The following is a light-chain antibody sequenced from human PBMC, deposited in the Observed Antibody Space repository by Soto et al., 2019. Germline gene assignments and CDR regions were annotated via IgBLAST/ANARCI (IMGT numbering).Light chain of an antibody. CDR1: QSLLHSNGYSY. CDR2: LAY. Sequence: IVMTPSPLSLPVTPGESASISCRSSQSLLHSNGYSYLDWDLQKPGQSPQLLISLAYYRASGVTGRFSGSGDGTDFTLKIRRVEADDVGLDYCMHTRQTAPYSVDQGPKMEI. V-gene: IGKV2-28*01. CDR3: MHTRQTAPYS. J-gene: IGKJ2*01.